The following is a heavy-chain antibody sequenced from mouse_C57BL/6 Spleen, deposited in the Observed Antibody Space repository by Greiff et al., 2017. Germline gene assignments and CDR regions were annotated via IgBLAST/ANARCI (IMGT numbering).Heavy chain of an antibody. CDR1: GYTFTSYW. CDR3: GREFAY. J-gene: IGHJ3*01. Sequence: QVQLKQPGAELVKPGASVKLSCKASGYTFTSYWMHWVKQRPGQGLEWIGMIHPNSGSTNYNEKFKSKARLTVDKSSSTAYMQLSSLTSEGSAVYYCGREFAYWGQGTLVTVSA. D-gene: IGHD1-1*01. CDR2: IHPNSGST. V-gene: IGHV1-64*01.